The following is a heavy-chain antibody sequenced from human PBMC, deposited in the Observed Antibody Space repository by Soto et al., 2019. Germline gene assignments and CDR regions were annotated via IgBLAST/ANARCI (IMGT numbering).Heavy chain of an antibody. V-gene: IGHV4-59*01. CDR1: GGSISSYY. Sequence: SETLSLTCTVSGGSISSYYWSWIRQPPGKGLEWIGYIYYSGSTNYNPSLKSRVTISVDTSKNQFSLKLSSVTAADTAVYYCERGVDRQWADYWGQGTLVTVSS. D-gene: IGHD6-19*01. J-gene: IGHJ4*02. CDR3: ERGVDRQWADY. CDR2: IYYSGST.